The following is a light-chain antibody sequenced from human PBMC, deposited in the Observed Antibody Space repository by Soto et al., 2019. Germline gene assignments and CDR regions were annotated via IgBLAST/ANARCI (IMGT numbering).Light chain of an antibody. Sequence: DIQLTQSPSFLSASVGDRVTITCRASQGIGSYLAWYQQRPGKAPKLLIYAASTLQSGVPSRFSGSGSGTEFTLTISSLQPEDFATFCCHQLNSYPRTFGQGTKLEIK. CDR3: HQLNSYPRT. V-gene: IGKV1-9*01. CDR2: AAS. J-gene: IGKJ2*01. CDR1: QGIGSY.